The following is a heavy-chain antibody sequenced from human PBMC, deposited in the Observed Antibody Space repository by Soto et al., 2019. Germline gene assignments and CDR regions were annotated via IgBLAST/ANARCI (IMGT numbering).Heavy chain of an antibody. J-gene: IGHJ6*02. CDR1: GGSISSGGYY. Sequence: SETLSLTCTVSGGSISSGGYYWSWIRQHPGKCLEWIGYIYYSGSTYYNPSLKSRVTISVDTSKNQFSLKLGSVTAADTAVYYCARAGSHYYYYGMDVWGQGTTVTVSS. V-gene: IGHV4-31*03. CDR3: ARAGSHYYYYGMDV. CDR2: IYYSGST.